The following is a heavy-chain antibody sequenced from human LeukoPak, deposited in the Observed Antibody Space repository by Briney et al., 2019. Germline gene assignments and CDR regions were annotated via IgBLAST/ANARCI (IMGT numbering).Heavy chain of an antibody. CDR1: GYTFTCYY. V-gene: IGHV1-2*06. CDR3: ARGPGITVAGGDDY. CDR2: INPNSGDT. J-gene: IGHJ4*02. D-gene: IGHD6-19*01. Sequence: ASVKVSCKASGYTFTCYYMHWVRQAPGQGLEWMGRINPNSGDTNYAQKFQGRVTMTRDTSISTAYMELSSLRSDDTALYYCARGPGITVAGGDDYWGQGALVTVSS.